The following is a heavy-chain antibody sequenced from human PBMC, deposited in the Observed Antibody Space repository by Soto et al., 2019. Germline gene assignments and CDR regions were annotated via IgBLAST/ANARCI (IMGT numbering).Heavy chain of an antibody. J-gene: IGHJ3*02. CDR1: GFTFTSSA. CDR3: AKGGYYSLFDI. V-gene: IGHV1-58*01. Sequence: SVNVSCKASGFTFTSSAVQWVRQARGQRLEWIGWIVVGSGNTNYAQKFQERVTITRDMSTSTAYMELSILRVEDTAVYFCAKGGYYSLFDIWGQGKMVTVSS. CDR2: IVVGSGNT. D-gene: IGHD3-16*01.